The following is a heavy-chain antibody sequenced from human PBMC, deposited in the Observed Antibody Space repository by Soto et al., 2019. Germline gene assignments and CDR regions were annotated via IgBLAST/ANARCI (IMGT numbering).Heavy chain of an antibody. Sequence: ASVKVSCKASGYTFTSYGISWVRQAPGQGLEWMGWISAYNGNTNYAQKLQGRVTMTTDTSTSTAYMELRSLRSDDTAVYYCARGGSYDFWSGYYNGILKIYSNWFDPWGQGTLVTVSS. J-gene: IGHJ5*02. CDR1: GYTFTSYG. D-gene: IGHD3-3*01. CDR3: ARGGSYDFWSGYYNGILKIYSNWFDP. CDR2: ISAYNGNT. V-gene: IGHV1-18*01.